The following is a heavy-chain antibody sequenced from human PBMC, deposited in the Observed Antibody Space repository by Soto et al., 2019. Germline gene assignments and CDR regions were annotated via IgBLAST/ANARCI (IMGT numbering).Heavy chain of an antibody. J-gene: IGHJ5*02. D-gene: IGHD2-15*01. CDR1: GGSISSGDYY. CDR3: ARGYCSGGSCYSESGPDLDWFDP. CDR2: IYYSGST. Sequence: SETLSLTCTVSGGSISSGDYYWSWIRQPPGKGLEWIGYIYYSGSTYYNPSLKSRVTISVDTSKNQFSLKLSFVTAADTAVYYCARGYCSGGSCYSESGPDLDWFDPWGQGTLVTVSS. V-gene: IGHV4-30-4*01.